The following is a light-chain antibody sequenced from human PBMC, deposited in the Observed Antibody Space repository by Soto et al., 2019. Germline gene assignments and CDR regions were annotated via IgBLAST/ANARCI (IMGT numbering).Light chain of an antibody. CDR3: QQSYSNPYT. Sequence: DIQMTQSPSSLSASVGDRITITCRASQSISSYLNWYQQKPGKAPKLLIYAASSLLSGVPSRFSGSGSGTDFTLTISSLQPEDFATYYCQQSYSNPYTFGQGTKLEIK. V-gene: IGKV1-39*01. J-gene: IGKJ2*01. CDR1: QSISSY. CDR2: AAS.